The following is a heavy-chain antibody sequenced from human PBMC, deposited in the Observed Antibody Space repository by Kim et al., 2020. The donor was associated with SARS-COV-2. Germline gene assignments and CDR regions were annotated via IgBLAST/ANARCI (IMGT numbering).Heavy chain of an antibody. CDR3: AKDRYRSSWPTFEY. D-gene: IGHD6-13*01. Sequence: ADSVKGRFTISRDNSKNTLYLQMNSLRAEDTAVYYCAKDRYRSSWPTFEYWGQGTLVTVSS. V-gene: IGHV3-23*01. J-gene: IGHJ4*02.